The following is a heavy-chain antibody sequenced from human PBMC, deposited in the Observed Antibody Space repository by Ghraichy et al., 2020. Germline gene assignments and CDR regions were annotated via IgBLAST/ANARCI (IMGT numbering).Heavy chain of an antibody. D-gene: IGHD6-13*01. V-gene: IGHV3-64D*06. CDR2: ISTDGGST. J-gene: IGHJ5*02. CDR3: VKDRVDTSSWVSCFDP. CDR1: GFTFSRYA. Sequence: LSLTCAASGFTFSRYAMHWVRQAPAKGLEYVSAISTDGGSTYYADSVKGRFTISRANSKNPLYLQMSRLRAEDMAVYYCVKDRVDTSSWVSCFDPWGLGTLVTVSS.